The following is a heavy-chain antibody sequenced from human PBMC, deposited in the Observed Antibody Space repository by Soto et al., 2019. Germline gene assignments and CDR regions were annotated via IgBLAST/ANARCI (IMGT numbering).Heavy chain of an antibody. Sequence: QVQLVKSGGGLVKPGGSLRLSCAASGFTFSDYYMSWIRQARGKGLEWVSYISTSGSIIYYADSVKGRFTISRDNAKNSLYLQMNSLRAEDTAVYYCARLIAASNWFDPWGQGTLVTVSS. D-gene: IGHD6-6*01. V-gene: IGHV3-11*01. CDR2: ISTSGSII. CDR3: ARLIAASNWFDP. J-gene: IGHJ5*02. CDR1: GFTFSDYY.